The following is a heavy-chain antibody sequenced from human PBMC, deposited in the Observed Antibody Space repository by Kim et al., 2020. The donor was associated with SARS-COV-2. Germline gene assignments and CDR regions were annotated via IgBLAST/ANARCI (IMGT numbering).Heavy chain of an antibody. Sequence: AQKFQGRVTMTTDTSTSTAYMELRSLRSDDTAVYYCARDHIAARPGWFDRWGQGTLVTVSS. V-gene: IGHV1-18*01. J-gene: IGHJ5*02. D-gene: IGHD6-6*01. CDR3: ARDHIAARPGWFDR.